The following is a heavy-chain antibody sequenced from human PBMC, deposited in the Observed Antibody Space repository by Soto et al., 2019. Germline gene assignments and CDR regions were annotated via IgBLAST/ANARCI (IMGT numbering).Heavy chain of an antibody. Sequence: ASVKVSCKASGGTFSNFGPFSNYAISWVRQAPGQGLEWMGGIIPAFATAYYAPKFQGRVTITADESTITAYMELSSRRTEDTDVYFCARDYGGSGYGYYFDYWGQGTLVTVSS. J-gene: IGHJ4*02. CDR1: GGTFSNFGPFSNYA. D-gene: IGHD3-3*01. CDR2: IIPAFATA. V-gene: IGHV1-69*13. CDR3: ARDYGGSGYGYYFDY.